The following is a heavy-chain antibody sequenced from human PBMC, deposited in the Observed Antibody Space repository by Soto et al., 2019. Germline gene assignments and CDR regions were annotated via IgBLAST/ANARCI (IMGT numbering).Heavy chain of an antibody. D-gene: IGHD1-26*01. CDR3: ARAYSGSYPNWFDP. J-gene: IGHJ5*02. CDR2: ISAYNGNT. Sequence: SVKVSCKASGYTFTSYGISWVRQAPGQGLEWMGWISAYNGNTNYAQKLQGRVTMTTDTSTSTAYMELRSLRSDDTAVYYCARAYSGSYPNWFDPWGQGTLVTVSS. CDR1: GYTFTSYG. V-gene: IGHV1-18*04.